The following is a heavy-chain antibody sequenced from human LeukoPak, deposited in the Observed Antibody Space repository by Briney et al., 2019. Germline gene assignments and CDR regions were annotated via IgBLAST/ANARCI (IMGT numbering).Heavy chain of an antibody. CDR1: GGSIDSYY. Sequence: NPSETLSLTCTVSGGSIDSYYWSWIRQPPGKGLEWIGYIYYTGSTEYHPSLKSRVTISLDTSKNQFSLKLTSVTAADTAVYYCARVYQSAEYYFDYWGQGNLASVSS. J-gene: IGHJ4*02. V-gene: IGHV4-59*01. CDR3: ARVYQSAEYYFDY. D-gene: IGHD2-2*01. CDR2: IYYTGST.